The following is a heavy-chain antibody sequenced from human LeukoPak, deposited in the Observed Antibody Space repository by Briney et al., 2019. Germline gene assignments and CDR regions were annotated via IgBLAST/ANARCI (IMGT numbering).Heavy chain of an antibody. J-gene: IGHJ4*02. V-gene: IGHV4-34*01. D-gene: IGHD1-26*01. Sequence: SETLSLTCAVYGGSFSGYYWSWIRHPPGKGLEWIGEINHSGSTNYNPSLKSRVTISVDTSKNQFSLKLSSVTAADTAVYYCTSLGGLDYWGQGTLVTVSS. CDR3: TSLGGLDY. CDR2: INHSGST. CDR1: GGSFSGYY.